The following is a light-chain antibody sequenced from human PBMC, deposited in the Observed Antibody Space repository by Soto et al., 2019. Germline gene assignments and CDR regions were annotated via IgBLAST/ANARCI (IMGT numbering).Light chain of an antibody. Sequence: DIQMTQSPSSLSASVGHIVTITCLASHKIINYLNWYQQKPGKAPKVLIYAASSLQGGVPSRFSGSGSGTDFTLNISSLEPEDFAVYYCQQRSNWPLTFGGGTKVDIK. CDR2: AAS. J-gene: IGKJ4*01. V-gene: IGKV1-39*01. CDR3: QQRSNWPLT. CDR1: HKIINY.